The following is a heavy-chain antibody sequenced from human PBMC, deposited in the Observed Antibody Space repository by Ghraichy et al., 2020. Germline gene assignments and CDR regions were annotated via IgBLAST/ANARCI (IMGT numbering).Heavy chain of an antibody. CDR2: VYHHGNT. J-gene: IGHJ5*02. CDR3: ARHTPGTAATATLGWFDP. V-gene: IGHV4-39*01. D-gene: IGHD6-13*01. Sequence: SQTLSLTCIVSGDSISTGTSFWVWIRQSPGKGLEWIGSVYHHGNTYYTPSLKSRVTISVDTSKNQFSLEVNSVTAADTAVYYCARHTPGTAATATLGWFDPWGQGTLVTVSS. CDR1: GDSISTGTSF.